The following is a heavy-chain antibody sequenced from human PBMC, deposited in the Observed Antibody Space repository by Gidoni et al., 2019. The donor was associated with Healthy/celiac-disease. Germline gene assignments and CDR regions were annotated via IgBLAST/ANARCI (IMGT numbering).Heavy chain of an antibody. CDR1: GFTFSSYA. Sequence: EVQLLESGGGLVQPGGSLRLSCAASGFTFSSYAMSWVRQAPGKGLEWVSAISGSGGSTYYADSVKGRFTISRDNSKNTLYLQMNSLRAEDTAVYYCAKDTGSSSWYYDSWPLDYWGQGTLVTVSS. CDR2: ISGSGGST. CDR3: AKDTGSSSWYYDSWPLDY. D-gene: IGHD6-13*01. J-gene: IGHJ4*02. V-gene: IGHV3-23*01.